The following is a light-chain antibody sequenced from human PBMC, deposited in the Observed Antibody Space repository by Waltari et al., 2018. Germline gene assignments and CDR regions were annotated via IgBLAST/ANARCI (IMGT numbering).Light chain of an antibody. CDR1: HLRTYY. V-gene: IGLV3-19*01. CDR3: NSRDTRGNHFVV. Sequence: SSELTQDLAVSVALGQTVRITCPGDHLRTYYVSWYQQKPGQAPILFIYDKDNRPSGIPDRFSGSSSGDIASLTITGAQAEDEADYYCNSRDTRGNHFVVFGGGTKLTVL. CDR2: DKD. J-gene: IGLJ2*01.